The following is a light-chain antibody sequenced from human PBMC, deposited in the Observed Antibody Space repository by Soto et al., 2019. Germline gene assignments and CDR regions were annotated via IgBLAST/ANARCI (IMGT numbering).Light chain of an antibody. CDR3: QHYNSYSEA. CDR1: QGISSW. CDR2: DAS. Sequence: DIQMTQSPSSVSASVGDRVTITCRASQGISSWLAWYQHKPGKAPKFLIYDASSLESGVPSRFSGSGSGTEFTLTISSLQPDDFATYYCQHYNSYSEAFGQGTKVDIK. V-gene: IGKV1-5*01. J-gene: IGKJ1*01.